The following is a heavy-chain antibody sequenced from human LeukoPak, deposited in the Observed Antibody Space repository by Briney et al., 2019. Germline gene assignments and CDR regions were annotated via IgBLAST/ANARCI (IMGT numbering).Heavy chain of an antibody. V-gene: IGHV4-59*08. J-gene: IGHJ4*02. CDR3: ARRRGYCSGGSCRVLDY. D-gene: IGHD2-15*01. CDR2: IYHSGST. CDR1: GGSISSYY. Sequence: SETLSLTCTVSGGSISSYYWSWIRQPPGKGLEWIGSIYHSGSTYYNPSLKSRVTISVDTSKNQFSLKLSSVTAADTAVYYCARRRGYCSGGSCRVLDYWGQGTLVTVSS.